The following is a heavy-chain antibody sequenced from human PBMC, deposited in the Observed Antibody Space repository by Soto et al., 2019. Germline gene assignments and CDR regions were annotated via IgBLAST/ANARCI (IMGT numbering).Heavy chain of an antibody. CDR3: ATDLAMGPAFDI. V-gene: IGHV1-24*01. J-gene: IGHJ3*02. D-gene: IGHD2-2*01. Sequence: ASVKVSCKVSGYTLTELSMHWVRQAPGKGLEWMGGFDPEDGETIYAQKFQGRVTMAEDTSTDTAYMELSSLRSEDTAVYYCATDLAMGPAFDIWGQGTMVTVSS. CDR1: GYTLTELS. CDR2: FDPEDGET.